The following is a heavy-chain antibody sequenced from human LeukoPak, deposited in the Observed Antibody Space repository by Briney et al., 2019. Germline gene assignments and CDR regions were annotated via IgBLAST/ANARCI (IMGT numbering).Heavy chain of an antibody. V-gene: IGHV5-10-1*01. D-gene: IGHD4-11*01. CDR1: GYSFTSCW. CDR2: IDPSDSYT. J-gene: IGHJ4*02. CDR3: ARHAAGLQTLGFDY. Sequence: GESLKISCKGSGYSFTSCWISWVRQMPGKGLEWMGRIDPSDSYTNYSPSFQGHVTISADKSISTAYLQWSSLKASDTAMYYCARHAAGLQTLGFDYWGQGTLVTVSS.